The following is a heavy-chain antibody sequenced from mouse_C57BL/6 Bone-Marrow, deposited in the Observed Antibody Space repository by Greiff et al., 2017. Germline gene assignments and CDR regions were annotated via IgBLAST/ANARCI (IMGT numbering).Heavy chain of an antibody. V-gene: IGHV1-64*01. J-gene: IGHJ4*01. CDR2: IHPNSGST. CDR1: GYTFTSYW. Sequence: VQLQQPGAELVKPGASVKLSCKASGYTFTSYWMHWVKQRPGQGLEWIGMIHPNSGSTNYNEKFKSKATMTVDKSSSTAYMQLSSLTSEDSAVYYCARNYGSDMDYWGQGTSVTVSS. CDR3: ARNYGSDMDY. D-gene: IGHD1-1*01.